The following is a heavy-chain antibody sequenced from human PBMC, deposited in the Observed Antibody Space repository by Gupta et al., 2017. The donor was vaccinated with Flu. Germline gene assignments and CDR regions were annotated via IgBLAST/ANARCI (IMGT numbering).Heavy chain of an antibody. Sequence: EVQLVESGGGLVQPGGSLRLSCAASGFTFSRYSMNWVRQAPGKGLELFSYLSDGSESKYYADSVRGRFTISRDNAQNSLFLQMNSLSDEDTSVYYCARGLFVQLWSTFDYWGQVTLVTVSS. CDR3: ARGLFVQLWSTFDY. J-gene: IGHJ4*02. CDR1: GFTFSRYS. V-gene: IGHV3-48*02. D-gene: IGHD5-18*01. CDR2: LSDGSESK.